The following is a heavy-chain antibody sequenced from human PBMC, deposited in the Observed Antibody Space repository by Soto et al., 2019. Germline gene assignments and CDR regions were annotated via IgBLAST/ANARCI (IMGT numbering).Heavy chain of an antibody. D-gene: IGHD3-10*01. CDR3: AKLGVGYYGSGSTGYWYFDL. CDR2: ISGSGGST. Sequence: VGSLRLSCGASGFTFSSYAMSWVRQAPGKGLEWVSAISGSGGSTYYADSVKGRFTISRDNSKNTLYLQMNSLRAEDTAVYYCAKLGVGYYGSGSTGYWYFDLWGRGTLVTVSS. J-gene: IGHJ2*01. CDR1: GFTFSSYA. V-gene: IGHV3-23*01.